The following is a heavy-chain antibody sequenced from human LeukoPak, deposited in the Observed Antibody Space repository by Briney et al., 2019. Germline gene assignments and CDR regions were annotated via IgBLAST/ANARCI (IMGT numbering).Heavy chain of an antibody. CDR1: GGSISSSSYY. V-gene: IGHV4-39*07. CDR2: IYHSGST. CDR3: AMDSSSRYYGMDV. D-gene: IGHD6-13*01. Sequence: SETLSLTCTVSGGSISSSSYYWGWIRQPPGKGLEWIGSIYHSGSTYYNPSLKSRVTISVDTSKNQFSLKLSSVTAADTAVYYCAMDSSSRYYGMDVWGQGTTVTVSS. J-gene: IGHJ6*02.